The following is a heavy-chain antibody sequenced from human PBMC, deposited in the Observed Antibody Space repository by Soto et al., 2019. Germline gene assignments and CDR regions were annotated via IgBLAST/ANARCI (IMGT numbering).Heavy chain of an antibody. V-gene: IGHV4-39*01. J-gene: IGHJ4*02. Sequence: QLQLQESGPGLVKPSETLSLTCTVSGGSTSSIDYYWGWIRQPPGKGLEWIGNIYYNGNTYYNPSLKSRVAISVDTSRNQFSLTLHSVTATDTAVYYCARHGFSRTMTYPPSRFWGQGTLVTVSS. D-gene: IGHD3-22*01. CDR3: ARHGFSRTMTYPPSRF. CDR2: IYYNGNT. CDR1: GGSTSSIDYY.